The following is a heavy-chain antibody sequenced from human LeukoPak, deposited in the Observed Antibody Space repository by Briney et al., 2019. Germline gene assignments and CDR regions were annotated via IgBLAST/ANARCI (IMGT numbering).Heavy chain of an antibody. CDR3: AKVPHGDYAVDY. V-gene: IGHV3-30*18. CDR2: ISYDGSNK. J-gene: IGHJ4*02. D-gene: IGHD4-17*01. CDR1: GFTFSSYG. Sequence: GGSLRLSCAASGFTFSSYGMHWVRQAPGKGLEWVAVISYDGSNKYYADSVKGRFTISRGNSKNTLYLQMNSLRAEDTAVYYCAKVPHGDYAVDYWGQGTLVTVSS.